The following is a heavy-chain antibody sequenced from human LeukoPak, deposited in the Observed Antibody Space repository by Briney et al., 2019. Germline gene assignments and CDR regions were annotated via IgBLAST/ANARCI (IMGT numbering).Heavy chain of an antibody. V-gene: IGHV3-30*02. Sequence: PGGSLRPSCAPSGFTLSSYGMHSVRQAPGKGLEGVAFIRYDVSNKYYADSVKGRFTNSRDNSKTTLYLQMNSLRAQDTAVYYCAKDREMATIIDYWGQGTLVTVSS. CDR2: IRYDVSNK. D-gene: IGHD5-24*01. CDR1: GFTLSSYG. CDR3: AKDREMATIIDY. J-gene: IGHJ4*02.